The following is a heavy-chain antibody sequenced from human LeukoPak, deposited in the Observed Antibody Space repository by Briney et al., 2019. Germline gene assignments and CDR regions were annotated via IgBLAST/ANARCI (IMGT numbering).Heavy chain of an antibody. J-gene: IGHJ5*02. Sequence: GASVKVSCKASGYTFTSYGISWVRQAPGQGLEWMGWISAYNGNTNYAQNLQGRVIMTTDTFTSTAYMDLRSLRSDDTAMYYCARGMGNWFDPWGQGTLVTVSS. CDR3: ARGMGNWFDP. D-gene: IGHD5-24*01. V-gene: IGHV1-18*01. CDR1: GYTFTSYG. CDR2: ISAYNGNT.